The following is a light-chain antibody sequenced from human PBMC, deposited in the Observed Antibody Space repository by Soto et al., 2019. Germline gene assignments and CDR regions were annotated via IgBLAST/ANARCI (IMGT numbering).Light chain of an antibody. CDR2: GAS. V-gene: IGKV3-20*01. J-gene: IGKJ2*01. Sequence: EIVLTQSPGTLSLSPGERATLSCRASQSITSSYLAWYQQRPGQAPRLLIYGASSRVTGIPDKFTGSGSGTDFTLTISSLEPEDFALYYCQQYGSSPYTFGQGTKVEI. CDR3: QQYGSSPYT. CDR1: QSITSSY.